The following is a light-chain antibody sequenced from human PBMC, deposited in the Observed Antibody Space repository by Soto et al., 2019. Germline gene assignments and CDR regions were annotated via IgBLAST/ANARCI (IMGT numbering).Light chain of an antibody. Sequence: QSVLTQPPSVSEAPGQRVTISCTGSSSNIGAGYEAHWYQQVPGTAPKLLIYENNNRPSGVPDRLSGSKSGTSASLPITGLQAEDEAEYYCQSYDSSLSGYVFGTGTKLTVL. J-gene: IGLJ1*01. CDR3: QSYDSSLSGYV. V-gene: IGLV1-40*01. CDR1: SSNIGAGYE. CDR2: ENN.